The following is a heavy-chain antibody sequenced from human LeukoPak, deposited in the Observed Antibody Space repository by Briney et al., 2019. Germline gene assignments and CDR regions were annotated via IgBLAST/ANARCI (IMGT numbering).Heavy chain of an antibody. J-gene: IGHJ4*02. CDR1: GFTFSNYW. Sequence: GGSLRLSCEGSGFTFSNYWMSWVRQAPGKGLEWVANIQQHGSETYYGDSVKGRFTISRDNAKNSLYLQMNSLRAEDTAVYYCARDVGSGIAARDYWGQGTLVTVSS. D-gene: IGHD6-6*01. V-gene: IGHV3-7*01. CDR2: IQQHGSET. CDR3: ARDVGSGIAARDY.